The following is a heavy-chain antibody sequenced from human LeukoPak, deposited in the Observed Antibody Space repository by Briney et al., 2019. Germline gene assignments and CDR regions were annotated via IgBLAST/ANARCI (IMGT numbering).Heavy chain of an antibody. D-gene: IGHD3-9*01. CDR2: TFYRGSS. Sequence: NPSETLSLTCSVSGGFISKYCWSWIRLAPGKGLEWIGNTFYRGSSNYNPSLRSRVTISVDTSKNQFSLKLSSLTAADTAVYYCVRGGGYFEWDYYFDYWGQGNLVTVSS. CDR1: GGFISKYC. CDR3: VRGGGYFEWDYYFDY. J-gene: IGHJ4*02. V-gene: IGHV4-59*01.